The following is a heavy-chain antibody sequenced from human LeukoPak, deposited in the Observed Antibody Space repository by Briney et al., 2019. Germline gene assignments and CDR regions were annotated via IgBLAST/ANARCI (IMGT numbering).Heavy chain of an antibody. J-gene: IGHJ5*02. CDR2: MNPNSGNT. Sequence: AASVKVSCKASGYTFTSYGINWVRQATGQGLEWMGWMNPNSGNTGYAQKFQGRVTMTRNTSISTAYMELSSLRSEDTAVYYCARVRLRYFDWLENWFDPWGQGTLVTVSS. V-gene: IGHV1-8*01. CDR1: GYTFTSYG. D-gene: IGHD3-9*01. CDR3: ARVRLRYFDWLENWFDP.